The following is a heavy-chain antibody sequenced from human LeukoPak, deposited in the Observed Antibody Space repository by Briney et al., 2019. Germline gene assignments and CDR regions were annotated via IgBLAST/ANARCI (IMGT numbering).Heavy chain of an antibody. CDR3: ARGLYYYGSGSHNRFDP. D-gene: IGHD3-10*01. CDR1: GYTFTSYD. CDR2: ISAYNGNT. J-gene: IGHJ5*02. V-gene: IGHV1-18*01. Sequence: ASVKVSCKASGYTFTSYDISWVRQAPGQGLEWMGWISAYNGNTNYAQKLQGRVTMTTDTSTSTAYMELTSLRSDDTAVYYCARGLYYYGSGSHNRFDPWGQGTLVTVSS.